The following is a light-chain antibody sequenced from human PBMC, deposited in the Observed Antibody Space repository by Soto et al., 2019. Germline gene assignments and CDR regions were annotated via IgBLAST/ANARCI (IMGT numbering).Light chain of an antibody. Sequence: EIVWTRCPCALTQSPGERATLSCSARQNVSSSYFDWYQQKSGQAPRLLIYGASTRATGIPARFSGSGSGTEFTLTISSLQSDDFAVYYCQQFNKYSRTFGQGTKVDIK. J-gene: IGKJ1*01. V-gene: IGKV3-15*01. CDR1: QNVSSSY. CDR2: GAS. CDR3: QQFNKYSRT.